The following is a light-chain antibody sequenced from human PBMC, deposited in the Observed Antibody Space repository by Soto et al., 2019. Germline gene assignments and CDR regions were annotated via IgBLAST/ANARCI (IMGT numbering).Light chain of an antibody. CDR2: GAS. J-gene: IGKJ2*01. V-gene: IGKV1-39*01. Sequence: IQMTQSPSSLSASVGDRVTLTCRASQTIATYLNWYQQKPGQVPEVLIYGASRLHVGVPSRFTGSGYGTDFTLTFNNLQPEDFAIYYCQQFYYYPHTFGQGTKLEVK. CDR3: QQFYYYPHT. CDR1: QTIATY.